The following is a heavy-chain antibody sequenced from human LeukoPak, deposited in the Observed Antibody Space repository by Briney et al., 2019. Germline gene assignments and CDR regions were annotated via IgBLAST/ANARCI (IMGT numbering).Heavy chain of an antibody. CDR1: GGSISSGDYY. Sequence: SETLSLTCTVSGGSISSGDYYWSWIRHPPGKGLEWIGYIYYSGSTYYNPSLKSRVTISVDTSKNQFSLKLSSVTAADTAVYYCAGTGQWLAFHYWGQGSLVTVSS. CDR3: AGTGQWLAFHY. D-gene: IGHD6-19*01. J-gene: IGHJ4*02. CDR2: IYYSGST. V-gene: IGHV4-30-4*01.